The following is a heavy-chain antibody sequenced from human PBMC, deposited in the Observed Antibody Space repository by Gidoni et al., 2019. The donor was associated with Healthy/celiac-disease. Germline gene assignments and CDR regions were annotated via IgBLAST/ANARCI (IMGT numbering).Heavy chain of an antibody. CDR3: AKGGAYGDSRNWYVDL. V-gene: IGHV3-23*01. CDR2: ISGSGGST. CDR1: GSTFISYA. Sequence: EVQLLESGGGLVQPGGSLRLPRAPSGSTFISYAMSWVRQHPGKGLEWVSDISGSGGSTYYEDSVKGRFTSSRDDSKNALYLQMNSLRAEDTAVYYCAKGGAYGDSRNWYVDLWGRGTLVTVSS. J-gene: IGHJ2*01. D-gene: IGHD4-17*01.